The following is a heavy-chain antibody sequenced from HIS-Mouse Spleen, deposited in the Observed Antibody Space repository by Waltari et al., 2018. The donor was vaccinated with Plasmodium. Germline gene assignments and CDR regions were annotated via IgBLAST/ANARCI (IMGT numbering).Heavy chain of an antibody. Sequence: QVQLQQWGAGLLKPSETLSLTCAVYGGSFSGYYWSWIRQPPGKGMEWIGESHHSGSTNHNPSLKSRVTISVDTSKNQFSLKLSSVTAADTAVYYCARGSAAAGPFDYWGQGTLVTVSS. V-gene: IGHV4-34*01. CDR3: ARGSAAAGPFDY. D-gene: IGHD6-13*01. CDR2: SHHSGST. J-gene: IGHJ4*02. CDR1: GGSFSGYY.